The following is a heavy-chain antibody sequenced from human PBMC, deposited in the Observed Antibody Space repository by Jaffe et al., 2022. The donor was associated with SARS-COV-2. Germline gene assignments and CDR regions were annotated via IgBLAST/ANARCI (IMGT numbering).Heavy chain of an antibody. V-gene: IGHV3-73*02. CDR3: TRHPMVHRVAPPGTSSYYYYMDV. Sequence: EMHLVESGGGLLQPGESRKLSCAASGFNFSASTIHWVRQAPGKGLEWVGRIRNKANNYATVYAASVEGRFTISRDDSENTAYLQMNSLKAEDTALYYCTRHPMVHRVAPPGTSSYYYYMDVWGEGTTVTVSS. J-gene: IGHJ6*03. CDR2: IRNKANNYAT. D-gene: IGHD6-13*01. CDR1: GFNFSAST.